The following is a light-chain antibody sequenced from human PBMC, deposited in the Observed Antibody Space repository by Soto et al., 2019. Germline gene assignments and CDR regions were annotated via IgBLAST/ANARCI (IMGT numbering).Light chain of an antibody. CDR3: QQYGNAPFT. CDR1: QSVSSSY. Sequence: EMVLTQSPGTLSFSPGERATLTCRASQSVSSSYLAWFQQKPGQAPRLLIYGASSRATGIPDRFSGSGSGTDFTLTISRLEPEDFAVYYFQQYGNAPFTSGPGTTVAIK. V-gene: IGKV3-20*01. J-gene: IGKJ3*01. CDR2: GAS.